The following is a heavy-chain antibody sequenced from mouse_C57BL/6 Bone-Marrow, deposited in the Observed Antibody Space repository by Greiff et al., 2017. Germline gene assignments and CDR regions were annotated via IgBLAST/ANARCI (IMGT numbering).Heavy chain of an antibody. V-gene: IGHV1-82*01. CDR2: IYPGDGDT. D-gene: IGHD1-1*01. CDR1: GYAFSSSW. J-gene: IGHJ2*01. Sequence: LQESGPELVKPGASVKISCKASGYAFSSSWMNWVKQRPGKGLEWIGRIYPGDGDTNSNGKFKGKATLTADKSSSTAYMALSSLTSKDSAVYFCARSYYGSRLDYWGQGTTLTVSS. CDR3: ARSYYGSRLDY.